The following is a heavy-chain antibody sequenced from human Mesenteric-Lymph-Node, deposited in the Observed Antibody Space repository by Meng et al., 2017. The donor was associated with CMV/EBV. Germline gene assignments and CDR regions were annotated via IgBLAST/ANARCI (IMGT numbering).Heavy chain of an antibody. V-gene: IGHV3-74*01. J-gene: IGHJ6*02. Sequence: GESLKISCAASGFTFGIYWMHWVRQAPGKGLVWVSRINSDGSSTSYADSVKGRFTISRDNAKNTLYLQMNSLRAEDTAVYYCARDPRYCSSTSCYIYYYYGMDVWGQGTTVTVSS. CDR3: ARDPRYCSSTSCYIYYYYGMDV. D-gene: IGHD2-2*02. CDR1: GFTFGIYW. CDR2: INSDGSST.